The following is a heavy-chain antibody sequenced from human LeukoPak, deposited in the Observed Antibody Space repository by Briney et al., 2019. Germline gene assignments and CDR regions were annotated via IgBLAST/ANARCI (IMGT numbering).Heavy chain of an antibody. CDR3: ARESYYYVSSGYVDDY. CDR2: IRRSGITI. J-gene: IGHJ4*02. D-gene: IGHD3-22*01. CDR1: GFTFSDYY. Sequence: PGWSLTLSCAASGFTFSDYYMSWIRQAPGKGLEWVSYIRRSGITIYYADSVKGRFTISRDNAMISLYQQMNSLRAEDTVVYYCARESYYYVSSGYVDDYWGQGTLVTVSS. V-gene: IGHV3-11*01.